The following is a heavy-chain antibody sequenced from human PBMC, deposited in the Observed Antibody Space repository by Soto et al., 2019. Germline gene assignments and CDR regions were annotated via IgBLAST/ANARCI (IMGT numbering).Heavy chain of an antibody. CDR1: GYSISSGYY. CDR3: ARADRKLRFLEWLFPTPFDY. Sequence: PSETLSLTCAVSGYSISSGYYWGWIRQPPGKGLEWIGSIYHSGSTYYNPSLKSRVTIPVDTSKNQFSLKLSSVTAADTAVYYCARADRKLRFLEWLFPTPFDYWGQGALVTVYS. D-gene: IGHD3-3*01. CDR2: IYHSGST. J-gene: IGHJ4*02. V-gene: IGHV4-38-2*01.